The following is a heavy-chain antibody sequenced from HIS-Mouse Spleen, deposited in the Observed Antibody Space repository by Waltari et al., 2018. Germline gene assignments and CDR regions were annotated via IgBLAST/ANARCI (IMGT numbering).Heavy chain of an antibody. Sequence: QVQLVQSGAEVKKPGASVKVSCKASGYTFTGYYMHWVRQAPGQGLEWMGWINPKSGGTNYAQKFQGRVTMTRDTSISTAYMELSRLRSDDTAVYYCASISGIKAFDIWGQGTMVTVSS. J-gene: IGHJ3*02. CDR1: GYTFTGYY. CDR3: ASISGIKAFDI. V-gene: IGHV1-2*02. CDR2: INPKSGGT. D-gene: IGHD3-9*01.